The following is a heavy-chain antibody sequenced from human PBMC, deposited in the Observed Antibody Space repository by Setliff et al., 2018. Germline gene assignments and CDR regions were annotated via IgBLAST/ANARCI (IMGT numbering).Heavy chain of an antibody. CDR2: IYTGGST. CDR3: ARDQYSSGWYGAPESYFDC. V-gene: IGHV4-4*08. CDR1: GVSVSRHY. D-gene: IGHD6-19*01. Sequence: SETLSLTCIVSGVSVSRHYWSWIRQPPGKTLEWIGYIYTGGSTTYNPSLKSRVTLSLDTSKNHLSLNLTSVTAADTAVYYCARDQYSSGWYGAPESYFDCWGQGILVTVSS. J-gene: IGHJ4*02.